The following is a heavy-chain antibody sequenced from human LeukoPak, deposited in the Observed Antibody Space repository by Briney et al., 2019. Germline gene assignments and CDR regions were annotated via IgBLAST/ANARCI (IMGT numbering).Heavy chain of an antibody. V-gene: IGHV3-74*01. CDR3: ATGRPSGLDV. J-gene: IGHJ6*02. CDR1: GFTFSTYW. Sequence: GGSLRLSCAASGFTFSTYWMHWVRQPPGKGLVWVSRINTAGSATNYADSVKGRFTISRDNAKNTLYLQMNSLRAEDTAVYYCATGRPSGLDVWGQGTTVTVSS. D-gene: IGHD6-25*01. CDR2: INTAGSAT.